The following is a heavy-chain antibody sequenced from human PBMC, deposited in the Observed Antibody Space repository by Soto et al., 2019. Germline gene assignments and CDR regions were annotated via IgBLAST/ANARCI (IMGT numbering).Heavy chain of an antibody. J-gene: IGHJ3*02. CDR2: ISYDGTNK. CDR3: ARDRAYCGGDCWVAFDI. CDR1: GFTFSSYA. D-gene: IGHD2-21*02. Sequence: ESGGGVVQPGRSLRLSCAASGFTFSSYALHWVRQAPGKGLEWVAVISYDGTNKYYIDSVNGRFTISRDNSKNTLYLQMNSLRAEDTAVYYCARDRAYCGGDCWVAFDIWGQGTMVTVSS. V-gene: IGHV3-30-3*01.